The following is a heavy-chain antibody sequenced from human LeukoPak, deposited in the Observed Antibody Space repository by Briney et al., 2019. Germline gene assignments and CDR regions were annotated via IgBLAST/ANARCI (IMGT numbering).Heavy chain of an antibody. CDR2: ISAYNDNA. D-gene: IGHD7-27*01. J-gene: IGHJ4*02. Sequence: ASVKVSCKASGYSFTNYGISWVRQAPGQGLEWMGWISAYNDNAHYAQGLEGRVTMTAETSTRTAYMELRSLRSDDTAVYYCARSTLGIEFDYWGQGSLVTVSS. CDR3: ARSTLGIEFDY. V-gene: IGHV1-18*01. CDR1: GYSFTNYG.